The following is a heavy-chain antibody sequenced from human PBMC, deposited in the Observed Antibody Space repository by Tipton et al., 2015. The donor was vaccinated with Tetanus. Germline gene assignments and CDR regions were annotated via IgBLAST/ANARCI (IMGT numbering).Heavy chain of an antibody. D-gene: IGHD2-8*02. CDR2: INHTGST. Sequence: TLSLTCAVSGVSISSSTYFWGWIRQPPGKGLEWIGVINHTGSTNYNPSLKSRVTISVDTSKNQLSLKLTSVTAADTAVYYCAGVTAQRTELYFEHWGQGTQVTVSS. J-gene: IGHJ1*01. CDR1: GVSISSSTYF. V-gene: IGHV4-39*07. CDR3: AGVTAQRTELYFEH.